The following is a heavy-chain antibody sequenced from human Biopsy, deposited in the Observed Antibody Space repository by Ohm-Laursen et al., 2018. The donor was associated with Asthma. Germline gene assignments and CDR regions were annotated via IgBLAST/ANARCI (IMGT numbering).Heavy chain of an antibody. D-gene: IGHD6-19*01. J-gene: IGHJ4*02. CDR3: AREGIAVAHFDY. Sequence: LRLSCAASGFTFSSYAMHWVRQAPGKGLEWVAVISYDGSNKYYADSVKGRFAISRDNSKNTLYLQMNSLRAEDTAVYYCAREGIAVAHFDYWGQGTLVTVSS. CDR1: GFTFSSYA. CDR2: ISYDGSNK. V-gene: IGHV3-30*09.